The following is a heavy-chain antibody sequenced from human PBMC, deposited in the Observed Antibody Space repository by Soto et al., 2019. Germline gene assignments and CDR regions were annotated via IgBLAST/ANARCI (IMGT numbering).Heavy chain of an antibody. CDR2: IIPIFGTA. CDR3: ARDKAEMATNERTFDY. CDR1: GGTFSSYA. Sequence: GASVKVSCKASGGTFSSYAISWVRQAPGQGLEWMGGIIPIFGTANYAQKFQGRVTITADESTSTAYMELSSLRSEDTAVYFCARDKAEMATNERTFDYWGQGTLVTVSS. V-gene: IGHV1-69*13. J-gene: IGHJ4*02. D-gene: IGHD5-12*01.